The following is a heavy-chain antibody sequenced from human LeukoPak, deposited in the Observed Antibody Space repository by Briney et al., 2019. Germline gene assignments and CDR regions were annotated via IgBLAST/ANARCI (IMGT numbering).Heavy chain of an antibody. J-gene: IGHJ5*02. CDR2: ISGSGDAT. V-gene: IGHV3-23*01. CDR1: GVTFSSYA. D-gene: IGHD3-9*01. Sequence: GSLSLSCAASGVTFSSYAMSWVRQAPGKGLEWVATISGSGDATYYADSVKGLFTFPKDNSNHTLHLQSTSLTAETTAVYYSAKTGAYYDISPSPRFDPWGQGTLVTVSS. CDR3: AKTGAYYDISPSPRFDP.